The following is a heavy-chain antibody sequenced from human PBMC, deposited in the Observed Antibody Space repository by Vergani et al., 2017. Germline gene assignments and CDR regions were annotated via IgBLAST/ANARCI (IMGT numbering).Heavy chain of an antibody. Sequence: QVQLQESGPGLVKPSQTLSLTCPVSGGSISSGGYYWSWIRQHPGKGLEWIGYIYYSGSTYYNPYLKSRVTISVDTSKNQFSLKLSSVTAADTAVYYCARTTYSSSSFDYWGQGTLVTVSS. CDR2: IYYSGST. D-gene: IGHD6-6*01. CDR3: ARTTYSSSSFDY. V-gene: IGHV4-31*03. CDR1: GGSISSGGYY. J-gene: IGHJ4*02.